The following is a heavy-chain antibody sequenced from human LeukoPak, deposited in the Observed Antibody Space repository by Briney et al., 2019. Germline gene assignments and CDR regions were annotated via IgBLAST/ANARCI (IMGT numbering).Heavy chain of an antibody. CDR1: GFTFSSYE. V-gene: IGHV3-48*03. CDR2: ISSSGSTI. J-gene: IGHJ4*02. Sequence: GGSLRLSCAASGFTFSSYEMNWVRQAPGKGLEWVSYISSSGSTIYYADSVKGRFTISRDNSKNTLYLQMNSLRAEDTAVYYCAKDRMPYCSGGSCYEEGYWGQGTLVTVSS. D-gene: IGHD2-15*01. CDR3: AKDRMPYCSGGSCYEEGY.